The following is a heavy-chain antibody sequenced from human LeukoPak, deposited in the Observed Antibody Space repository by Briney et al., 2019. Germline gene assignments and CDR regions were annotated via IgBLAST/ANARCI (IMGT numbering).Heavy chain of an antibody. CDR2: ISGRGGTT. D-gene: IGHD2-2*01. J-gene: IGHJ4*02. CDR1: GFTFSNYA. Sequence: GGSLRLSCAASGFTFSNYAMHWVRRAPGKGREWVSDISGRGGTTNYADSVKSRFTISRNNSKNTLYLQINSQRAEDSAVYYCAINAPYRYWGQGTLVTVSS. V-gene: IGHV3-23*01. CDR3: AINAPYRY.